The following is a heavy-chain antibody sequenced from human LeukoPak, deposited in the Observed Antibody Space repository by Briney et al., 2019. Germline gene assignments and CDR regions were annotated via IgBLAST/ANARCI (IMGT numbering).Heavy chain of an antibody. J-gene: IGHJ4*02. D-gene: IGHD6-25*01. Sequence: GASVKVSCKASGYTFTGYYLHWVRQAPGQGLEWMGWINPNSGVTSSAQRCQGRVTMTRDTSISTAYMELSRLRSDDTAVAYCAILPAAINYFDSWGQGTLVTVSS. CDR3: AILPAAINYFDS. CDR1: GYTFTGYY. V-gene: IGHV1-2*02. CDR2: INPNSGVT.